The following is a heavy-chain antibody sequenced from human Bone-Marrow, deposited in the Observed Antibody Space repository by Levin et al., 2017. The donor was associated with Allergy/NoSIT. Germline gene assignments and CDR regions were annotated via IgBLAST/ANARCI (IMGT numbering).Heavy chain of an antibody. J-gene: IGHJ3*02. D-gene: IGHD2-8*02. CDR2: ISSSGSDM. Sequence: ASVKVSCTVSGFTFSIYSINWVRQAPGKGLEWVSSISSSGSDMYCVDSVRGRFTISRDNAKNSLTLQMNSLRAEDTAVYYCARGIIGDVRVAHKEAFDIWGQGTMVSVSS. V-gene: IGHV3-21*01. CDR3: ARGIIGDVRVAHKEAFDI. CDR1: GFTFSIYS.